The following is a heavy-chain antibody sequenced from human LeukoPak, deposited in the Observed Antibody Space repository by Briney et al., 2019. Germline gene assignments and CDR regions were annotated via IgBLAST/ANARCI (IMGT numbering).Heavy chain of an antibody. CDR2: IDWDDDK. V-gene: IGHV2-70*11. Sequence: SGPALVKPTQTLTLTCTFSGFSLSTSGMCVRLIRQPPVKALEWLARIDWDDDKYYNTSLKTRLTISKDNSKNKVVLTMTNMDPVDTATYYCARTQGVDYYDSSGYYYTFDYWGQGTLVTVSS. CDR1: GFSLSTSGMC. D-gene: IGHD3-22*01. CDR3: ARTQGVDYYDSSGYYYTFDY. J-gene: IGHJ4*02.